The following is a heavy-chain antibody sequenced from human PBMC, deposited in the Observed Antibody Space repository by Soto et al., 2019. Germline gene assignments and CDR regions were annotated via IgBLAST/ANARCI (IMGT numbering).Heavy chain of an antibody. CDR2: MNPNSGNT. D-gene: IGHD3-3*01. J-gene: IGHJ3*02. CDR3: ARRYYDFWSGYYNDAFDI. V-gene: IGHV1-8*01. Sequence: ASVKVSCKASGYTFTSYDINWVRQATGQGLEWMGWMNPNSGNTGYAQKFQGRVTMTRNTSISTAHMELSSLGSEDTAVYYCARRYYDFWSGYYNDAFDIWGQGTMVTVSS. CDR1: GYTFTSYD.